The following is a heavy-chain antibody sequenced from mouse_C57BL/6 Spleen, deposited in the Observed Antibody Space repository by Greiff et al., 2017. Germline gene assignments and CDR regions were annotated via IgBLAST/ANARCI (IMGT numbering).Heavy chain of an antibody. CDR2: IYPGDGDT. CDR3: ARGEDYDGVKAY. Sequence: QVQLQQSGPELVKPGASVKISCKASGYAFSSSWMNWVKQRPGKGLEWIGRIYPGDGDTNYNGKFKGKATLTADNSSSTAYMQLSSLTSEDSAVYYCARGEDYDGVKAYWGQGTLVTVSA. J-gene: IGHJ3*01. CDR1: GYAFSSSW. V-gene: IGHV1-82*01. D-gene: IGHD2-4*01.